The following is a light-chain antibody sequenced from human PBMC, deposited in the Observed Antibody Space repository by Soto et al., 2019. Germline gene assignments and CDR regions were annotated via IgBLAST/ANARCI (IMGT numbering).Light chain of an antibody. V-gene: IGLV1-51*01. J-gene: IGLJ2*01. CDR1: SSNIENNY. CDR3: GTWDSSLSAVV. Sequence: QSVLTQPPSVSAAPRQRVTISCSGSSSNIENNYVSWYRQLPGTAPKLLIYDDNKRPSGIPDRFSGSKSGTSATLGITGLQTGDEADYYCGTWDSSLSAVVFGGGTKVTVL. CDR2: DDN.